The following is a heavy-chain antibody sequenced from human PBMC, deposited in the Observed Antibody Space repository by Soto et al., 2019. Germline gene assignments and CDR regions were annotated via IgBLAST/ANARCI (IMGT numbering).Heavy chain of an antibody. D-gene: IGHD3-22*01. CDR3: ANLEGDTGGYSPPFDY. J-gene: IGHJ4*02. CDR2: IQNDASLT. V-gene: IGHV3-74*01. Sequence: SGGSLRLSCAASGFTFDYYWMHWVRQVPGKGLLWVSHIQNDASLTTYADSVKGRFIISRDNAKNTVYLQMNSLRAADTAVYYCANLEGDTGGYSPPFDYWGQGTLVTVSS. CDR1: GFTFDYYW.